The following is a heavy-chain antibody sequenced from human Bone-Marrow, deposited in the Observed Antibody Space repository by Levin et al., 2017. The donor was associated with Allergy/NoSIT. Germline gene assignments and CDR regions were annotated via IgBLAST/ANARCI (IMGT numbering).Heavy chain of an antibody. J-gene: IGHJ4*02. D-gene: IGHD5-24*01. Sequence: SSETLSLTCVVSNASISSSNWWSWVRQSRGKGLEWIGEIYHSGNIDYNPSLKSRAIILVDKSKNEFSLKLTSVTAADTAVYFCARVYNSAFDYWGQGLLVTVSS. CDR2: IYHSGNI. CDR1: NASISSSNW. V-gene: IGHV4-4*02. CDR3: ARVYNSAFDY.